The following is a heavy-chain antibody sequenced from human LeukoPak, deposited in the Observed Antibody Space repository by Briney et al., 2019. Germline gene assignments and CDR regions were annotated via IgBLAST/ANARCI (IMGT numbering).Heavy chain of an antibody. CDR2: ISSSGSTI. J-gene: IGHJ5*02. D-gene: IGHD3-10*01. CDR3: ARDKVPMVRGVIPRWFDP. Sequence: PGGSLRLSCAASGFTFSDYYMSWIRQAPGKGREWVSYISSSGSTIYYADSVKGRFTISRDNAKNSLYLQMNSLRAEDTAVYYCARDKVPMVRGVIPRWFDPWGQGTLVTVSS. V-gene: IGHV3-11*04. CDR1: GFTFSDYY.